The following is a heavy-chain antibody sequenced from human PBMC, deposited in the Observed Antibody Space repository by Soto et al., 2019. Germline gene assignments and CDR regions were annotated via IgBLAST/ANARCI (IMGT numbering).Heavy chain of an antibody. Sequence: GESLKISCKGSGYSFTTSWIGWVRQMPGKGLEWMGIIYPGDSDTRYSPSFQGQVTISADKSISTAYLQWSSLKASDTAMYYCARQRYGGKYYYGMDVWGQGTTVTVSS. CDR3: ARQRYGGKYYYGMDV. V-gene: IGHV5-51*01. D-gene: IGHD5-18*01. CDR2: IYPGDSDT. CDR1: GYSFTTSW. J-gene: IGHJ6*02.